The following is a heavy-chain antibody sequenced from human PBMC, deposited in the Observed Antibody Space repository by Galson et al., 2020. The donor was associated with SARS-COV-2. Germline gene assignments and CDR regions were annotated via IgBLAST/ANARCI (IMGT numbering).Heavy chain of an antibody. CDR2: IYSGGST. D-gene: IGHD3-10*01. CDR3: ARYPPVVRGVTIDY. V-gene: IGHV3-53*01. Sequence: QLGESLKISCAASGFTVSSNYMSWVRQAPGKGLEWVSVIYSGGSTYYADSVKGRFTISRDNSKNTLYLQMNSLRAEDTAVYYCARYPPVVRGVTIDYWGQGTLVTVSS. CDR1: GFTVSSNY. J-gene: IGHJ4*02.